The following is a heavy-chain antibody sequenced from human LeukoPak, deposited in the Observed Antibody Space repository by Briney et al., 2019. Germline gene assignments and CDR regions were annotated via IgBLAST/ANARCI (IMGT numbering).Heavy chain of an antibody. Sequence: GGSLRLSCGASGFTFSSSAMHWVRQGPGKGLEWVAYIAHHGNNKYYADSVKGRLTISRGNSKGSLYLQMNSLRADDTAVYYCAKDGSWSCTDWGQGTLVRVSS. CDR2: IAHHGNNK. CDR3: AKDGSWSCTD. CDR1: GFTFSSSA. J-gene: IGHJ4*02. V-gene: IGHV3-30*02. D-gene: IGHD2-8*02.